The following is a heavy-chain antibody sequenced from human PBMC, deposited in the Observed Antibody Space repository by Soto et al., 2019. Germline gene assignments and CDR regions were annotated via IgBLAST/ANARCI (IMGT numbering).Heavy chain of an antibody. D-gene: IGHD3-16*01. CDR1: GYIFTNYG. V-gene: IGHV1-18*01. Sequence: QVQLVQSGAEVKNPGASVKVSCKTSGYIFTNYGIGWARQAPGQGLEWMGWINTYNGNTNYAQNLQVRLTLTTDTSTSTAYMELRSLRSNDTAIYYCAMVDVYVTPSPQDVWGQGTTVNVSS. CDR2: INTYNGNT. J-gene: IGHJ6*02. CDR3: AMVDVYVTPSPQDV.